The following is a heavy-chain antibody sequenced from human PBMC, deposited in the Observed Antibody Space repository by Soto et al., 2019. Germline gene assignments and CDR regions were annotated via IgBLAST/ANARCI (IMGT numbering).Heavy chain of an antibody. D-gene: IGHD3-3*01. J-gene: IGHJ6*03. CDR2: ISGSGGST. CDR3: AKDTYYDFWSGYPYYYYYMDV. Sequence: GGSLRLSCAASGFTFSSYAMSWVRQDPGKGLEWVSAISGSGGSTYYADSVKGRFTISRDNSKNTLYLQMNSLRAEDTAVYYCAKDTYYDFWSGYPYYYYYMDVWGKGTTVTVSS. CDR1: GFTFSSYA. V-gene: IGHV3-23*01.